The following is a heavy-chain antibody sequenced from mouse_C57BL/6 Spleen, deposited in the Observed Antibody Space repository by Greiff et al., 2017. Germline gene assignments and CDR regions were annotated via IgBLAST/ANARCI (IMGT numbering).Heavy chain of an antibody. Sequence: VQLQQPGAELVKPGASVKLSCKASGYTFTSYWMHWVKQRPGQGLEWIGMIHPNSGSTNYNEKFKSKATLTVDKSSSTAYMQLSSLTSEDSAVYYCARCLITTVVPDYWCQGTLVTVSA. J-gene: IGHJ3*01. CDR1: GYTFTSYW. D-gene: IGHD1-1*01. V-gene: IGHV1-64*01. CDR2: IHPNSGST. CDR3: ARCLITTVVPDY.